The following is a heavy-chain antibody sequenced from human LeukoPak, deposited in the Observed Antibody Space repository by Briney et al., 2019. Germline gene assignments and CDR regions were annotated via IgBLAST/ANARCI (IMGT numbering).Heavy chain of an antibody. D-gene: IGHD3-16*01. CDR2: FHNSGTS. CDR1: DDSISDYY. V-gene: IGHV4-59*01. Sequence: KPSETLSLTCTVSDDSISDYYRGWIRQPPGKGLEWIGYFHNSGTSTYNPSLKSRVTISADTSKNQFSLKLNSLITADTAVYYCTRGAGWLIDYWGQGILVTVSS. CDR3: TRGAGWLIDY. J-gene: IGHJ4*02.